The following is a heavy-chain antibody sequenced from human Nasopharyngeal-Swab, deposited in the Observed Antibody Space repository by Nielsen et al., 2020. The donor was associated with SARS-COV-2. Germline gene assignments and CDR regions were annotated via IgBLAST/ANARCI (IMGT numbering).Heavy chain of an antibody. D-gene: IGHD5-12*01. J-gene: IGHJ6*03. CDR1: GFTFSSYW. V-gene: IGHV3-74*01. CDR2: INSDGSST. Sequence: GESLKISCAASGFTFSSYWMHWVRQAPGKGLVWVSRINSDGSSTSYADSVKGRFTISRDNAKNTLYLQMNSLRAEDTAVYYCARDTSGYDGNYYYYYMEVGGKGTTVTVTS. CDR3: ARDTSGYDGNYYYYYMEV.